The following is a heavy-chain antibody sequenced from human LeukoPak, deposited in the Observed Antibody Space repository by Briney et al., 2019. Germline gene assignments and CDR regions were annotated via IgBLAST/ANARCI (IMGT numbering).Heavy chain of an antibody. CDR1: GFTFSNSW. CDR2: MNHEGGNI. V-gene: IGHV3-7*01. J-gene: IGHJ6*02. CDR3: ATYVHWVAGDV. D-gene: IGHD7-27*01. Sequence: GGSLRLSCAASGFTFSNSWMSWVRPAPGKGPEWVANMNHEGGNIHYVDSVRGRFTIPRDNAKDSRYLQRNSLRADDTAIYDCATYVHWVAGDVWRQGTTVTVSS.